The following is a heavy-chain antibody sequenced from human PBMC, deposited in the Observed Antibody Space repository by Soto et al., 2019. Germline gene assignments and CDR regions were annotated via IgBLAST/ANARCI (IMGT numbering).Heavy chain of an antibody. CDR2: IYWGDDK. D-gene: IGHD4-17*01. J-gene: IGHJ5*02. CDR3: AHRTTTVTWWFDP. Sequence: QITLKESGPPLVKPTQTLTLTCTFSGFSLTISGGGMGWIRQPPGKTLERLALIYWGDDKRYSPSLKSRLTITKDTSKNQVVLTITNMDPADTATYFCAHRTTTVTWWFDPWGQGTLVTVSS. CDR1: GFSLTISGGG. V-gene: IGHV2-5*02.